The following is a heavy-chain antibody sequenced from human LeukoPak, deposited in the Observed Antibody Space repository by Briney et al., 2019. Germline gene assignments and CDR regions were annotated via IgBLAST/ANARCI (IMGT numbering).Heavy chain of an antibody. CDR3: VAAMVARAIDY. CDR1: GFTFSSYA. V-gene: IGHV3-64D*06. CDR2: VSSNGDST. Sequence: GGSLRLSCSASGFTFSSYAMYWVRQASGKGLEYVSAVSSNGDSTYYAGSVKGRFTISRDNSKNTLYLQMSSLRAEDTAVYYCVAAMVARAIDYWGQGTLVTVSS. J-gene: IGHJ4*02. D-gene: IGHD5-18*01.